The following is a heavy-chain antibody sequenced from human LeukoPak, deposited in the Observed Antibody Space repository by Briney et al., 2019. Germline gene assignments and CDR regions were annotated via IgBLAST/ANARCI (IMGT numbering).Heavy chain of an antibody. Sequence: AASVKVSCTASGGTFSSYAISWARQAPGQGLGWMGGIIPIFGTANYAQKFQGRVTITADESTSTAYMELSSLRSEDTAVYYCARVVGTAMLLFDYWGQGTLVTVSS. J-gene: IGHJ4*02. D-gene: IGHD5-18*01. V-gene: IGHV1-69*13. CDR3: ARVVGTAMLLFDY. CDR2: IIPIFGTA. CDR1: GGTFSSYA.